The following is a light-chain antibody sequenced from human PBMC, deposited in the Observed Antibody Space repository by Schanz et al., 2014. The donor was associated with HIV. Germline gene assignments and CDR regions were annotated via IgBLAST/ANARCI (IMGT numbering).Light chain of an antibody. CDR3: LQYNDYAYS. Sequence: DIQMTQSPTSLSASVGDRVTITCRARQRISSHLSWYQQKPGKAPKLLIYAASSVQSGVPSRFSGSASGTDFTLTINSLQPEDFATYYCLQYNDYAYSFGQGTKLEIK. J-gene: IGKJ2*03. CDR2: AAS. CDR1: QRISSH. V-gene: IGKV1-39*01.